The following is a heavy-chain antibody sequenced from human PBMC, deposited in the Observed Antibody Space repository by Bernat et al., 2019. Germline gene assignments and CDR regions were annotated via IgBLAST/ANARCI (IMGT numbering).Heavy chain of an antibody. CDR2: IYYSGST. J-gene: IGHJ4*02. CDR1: SGSISSGGYY. Sequence: QVRLQESCPGLVKPSQTLSLTCTVSSGSISSGGYYWSWIRQHPGKGLEWIGYIYYSGSTYYNPSLKSRVTISVDTSKNQFSLKLSSVTAADTAVYYCGRGKVVPDAIEDYWGQGTLVTVSS. D-gene: IGHD2-2*02. CDR3: GRGKVVPDAIEDY. V-gene: IGHV4-31*03.